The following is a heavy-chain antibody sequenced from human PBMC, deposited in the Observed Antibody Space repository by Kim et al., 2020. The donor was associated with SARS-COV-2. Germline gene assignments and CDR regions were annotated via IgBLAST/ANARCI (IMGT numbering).Heavy chain of an antibody. D-gene: IGHD2-15*01. Sequence: SVKVSCKASGGTFSSYAISWVRQAPGQGLEWMGGIIPIFGTANYAQKFQGRVTITADESTSTAYMELSSLRSEDTAVYYCARDERDCSGGSCHDYYYGMDVWGQGTTVTVSS. V-gene: IGHV1-69*13. CDR2: IIPIFGTA. CDR1: GGTFSSYA. CDR3: ARDERDCSGGSCHDYYYGMDV. J-gene: IGHJ6*02.